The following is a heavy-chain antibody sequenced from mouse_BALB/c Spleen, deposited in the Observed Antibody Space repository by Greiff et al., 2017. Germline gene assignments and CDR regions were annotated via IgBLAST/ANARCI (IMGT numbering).Heavy chain of an antibody. D-gene: IGHD3-2*01. J-gene: IGHJ1*01. CDR2: INYSGST. V-gene: IGHV3-8*02. CDR1: GDSITSGY. CDR3: ASLDSSGYLWYFDV. Sequence: EVKLQESGPSLVKPSQTLSLTCSVTGDSITSGYWNWIRKFPGNKLEYMGYINYSGSTYYNPSLKSRISITRDTSKNQYYLQLNSVTTEDTATYYCASLDSSGYLWYFDVWGAGTTVTVSS.